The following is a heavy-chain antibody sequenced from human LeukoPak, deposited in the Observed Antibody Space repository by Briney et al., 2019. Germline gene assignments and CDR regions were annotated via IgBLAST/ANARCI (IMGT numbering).Heavy chain of an antibody. CDR3: AASPVTMIVVVITTYYFDY. V-gene: IGHV1-69*13. CDR2: IIPIFGTA. CDR1: GGTFSSYA. J-gene: IGHJ4*02. Sequence: ASVKVSCKASGGTFSSYAISWERQAPGQGLEWMGGIIPIFGTANYAQKFQGRVTITADESTSTAYMELSSLRSEDTAVYYCAASPVTMIVVVITTYYFDYWGQGTLVTVSS. D-gene: IGHD3-22*01.